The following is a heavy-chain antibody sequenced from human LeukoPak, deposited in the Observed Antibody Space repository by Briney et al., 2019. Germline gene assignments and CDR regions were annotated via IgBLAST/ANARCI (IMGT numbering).Heavy chain of an antibody. CDR1: GGSISSGN. CDR3: ARVLGDYPDAYYMDV. V-gene: IGHV4-39*01. Sequence: PSETLSLTCSVSGGSISSGNWGWIRQPPGKGLEWIGSIYYSGSTYYNPSLKSRVTISVDTSKNQFSLKLSSVTAADTAVYYCARVLGDYPDAYYMDVWGKGTTVTVSS. J-gene: IGHJ6*03. CDR2: IYYSGST. D-gene: IGHD4-17*01.